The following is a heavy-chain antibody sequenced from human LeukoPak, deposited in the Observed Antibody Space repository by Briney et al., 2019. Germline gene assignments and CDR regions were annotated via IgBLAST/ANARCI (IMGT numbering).Heavy chain of an antibody. J-gene: IGHJ3*02. CDR2: IHSSIRSI. CDR3: ARDLAWDAFDI. V-gene: IGHV3-21*01. Sequence: GGSLRLSCAASGFNFTNYNMNWVRQAPGKGLEWVSSIHSSIRSIYYADSLKGRFTISRDNAKNSLYLQMNSLRAEDTAVYYCARDLAWDAFDIWGQGTMVTVSS. CDR1: GFNFTNYN.